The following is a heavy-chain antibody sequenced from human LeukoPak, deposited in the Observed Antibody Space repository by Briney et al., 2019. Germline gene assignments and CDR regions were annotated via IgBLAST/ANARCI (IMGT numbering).Heavy chain of an antibody. CDR3: AREPLPYYYDSSGLGGWFDP. Sequence: GASVKVSCKASGYTFTGYYMHWVRQAPGQGLEWMGWISAYNGNTNYAQKLQGRVTMTTDTSTSTAYMELRSLRSDDTAVYYCAREPLPYYYDSSGLGGWFDPWGQGTLVTVSS. D-gene: IGHD3-22*01. V-gene: IGHV1-18*04. J-gene: IGHJ5*02. CDR1: GYTFTGYY. CDR2: ISAYNGNT.